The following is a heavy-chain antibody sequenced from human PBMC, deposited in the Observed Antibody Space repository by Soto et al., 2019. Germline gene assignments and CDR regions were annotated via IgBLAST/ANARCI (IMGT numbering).Heavy chain of an antibody. CDR1: GFTFSSYA. D-gene: IGHD6-19*01. CDR3: AKAGPPDGQQWLRFRFRWFDP. V-gene: IGHV3-30*18. J-gene: IGHJ5*02. Sequence: PGGSLRLSCAASGFTFSSYAMHWVRQSPGKGLEWVAVISYDGSNKYYADSVKGRFTISRDNSKNTLYLQMNSLRAEDTAVYYCAKAGPPDGQQWLRFRFRWFDPWGQGTLVTVSS. CDR2: ISYDGSNK.